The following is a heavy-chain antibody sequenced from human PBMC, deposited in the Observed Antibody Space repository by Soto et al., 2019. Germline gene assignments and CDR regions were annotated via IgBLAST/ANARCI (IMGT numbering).Heavy chain of an antibody. CDR2: IWNDETNR. D-gene: IGHD1-1*01. J-gene: IGHJ6*02. CDR1: GDSFNSYG. V-gene: IGHV3-33*03. CDR3: AKDKNPYNSWAGMDV. Sequence: GVSLRLXCVASGDSFNSYGMHWVRQSPGKGLEWVAVIWNDETNRFYADSVKGRFTISRDSSKNTVYLQMNTLRAEDTAVYYCAKDKNPYNSWAGMDVWGQGT.